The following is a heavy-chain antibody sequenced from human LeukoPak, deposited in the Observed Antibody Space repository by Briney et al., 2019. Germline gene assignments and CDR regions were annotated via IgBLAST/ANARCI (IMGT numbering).Heavy chain of an antibody. Sequence: GASVKVSCKASGYTFTGYYMHWLRQAPGQGLEWMGWINPNSGGTNYAQKFQGRVTMTRDTSISTAYMELCRLRSDDTAVYYCARASSDYDRSGSSFNYRCQGTLVTVSS. CDR3: ARASSDYDRSGSSFNY. CDR1: GYTFTGYY. V-gene: IGHV1-2*02. CDR2: INPNSGGT. D-gene: IGHD3-22*01. J-gene: IGHJ4*02.